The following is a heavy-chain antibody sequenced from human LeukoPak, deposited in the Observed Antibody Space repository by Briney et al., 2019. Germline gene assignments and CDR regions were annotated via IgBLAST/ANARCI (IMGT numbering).Heavy chain of an antibody. CDR3: ARSGYHDFWSGYYVY. D-gene: IGHD3-3*01. J-gene: IGHJ4*02. CDR1: GGSISSYY. V-gene: IGHV4-59*01. Sequence: RPSETLSLTCSVSGGSISSYYWSWIRQPPGKGLEWIGYIYYSGSVNYNPSLKGRVTMSADASNNQFSLNLTSVTAADTAVYFCARSGYHDFWSGYYVYWGQGTLVTVSS. CDR2: IYYSGSV.